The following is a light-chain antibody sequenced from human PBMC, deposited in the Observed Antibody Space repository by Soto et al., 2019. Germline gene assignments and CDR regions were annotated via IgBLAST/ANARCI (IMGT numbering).Light chain of an antibody. CDR1: QTVLDSSNNKAN. CDR2: WAS. CDR3: QQYYTTPRT. V-gene: IGKV4-1*01. J-gene: IGKJ1*01. Sequence: DIVMTQSPDSLAVSLGERATINCKSSQTVLDSSNNKANLTWYQQKPGQPPKLIIYWASTRELGVPDRFSGNRFGTGLNINLRRLEGGGGAVYYCQQYYTTPRTFGHGTKVDIK.